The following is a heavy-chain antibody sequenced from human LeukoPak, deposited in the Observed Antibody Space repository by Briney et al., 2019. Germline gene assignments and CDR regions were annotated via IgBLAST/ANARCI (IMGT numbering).Heavy chain of an antibody. J-gene: IGHJ4*02. Sequence: SETLSLTCAVYGGSFSGYYWSWIRQPPGKGLEWIGEINHSGSTNYNPSLKSRVTISVDTSKNQFSLKLSSVTAADTAVYYCARVPRFYSSGWQFTGYYFDYWGQGTLVTVSS. CDR1: GGSFSGYY. CDR2: INHSGST. D-gene: IGHD6-19*01. V-gene: IGHV4-34*01. CDR3: ARVPRFYSSGWQFTGYYFDY.